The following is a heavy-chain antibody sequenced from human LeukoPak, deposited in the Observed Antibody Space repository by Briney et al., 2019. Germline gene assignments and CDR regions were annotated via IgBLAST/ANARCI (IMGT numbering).Heavy chain of an antibody. CDR2: ISSSSSYI. Sequence: GGSLRLSCAASGFTFSSYWMHWVRQAPGKGLEWVSSISSSSSYIYYADSVKGRFTISRDNAKNSLYLQMNSLRAEDTAVYYCAATNWNKVFDIWGQGTMVTVSS. J-gene: IGHJ3*02. CDR1: GFTFSSYW. D-gene: IGHD1/OR15-1a*01. CDR3: AATNWNKVFDI. V-gene: IGHV3-21*01.